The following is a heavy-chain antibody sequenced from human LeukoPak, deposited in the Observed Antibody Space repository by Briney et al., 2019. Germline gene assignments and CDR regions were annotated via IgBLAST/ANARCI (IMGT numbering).Heavy chain of an antibody. CDR2: ISENGGTT. D-gene: IGHD1-1*01. Sequence: PGGSLRLSCAASGFTFSSYAMSWLRQAPGKGLEWVSAISENGGTTYYADSVKGRSTISRDNSKNTLSLQLNSLRAEDTAVYYCAKEGPTGTTKFDYWGQGTLVTVFS. J-gene: IGHJ4*02. CDR1: GFTFSSYA. V-gene: IGHV3-23*01. CDR3: AKEGPTGTTKFDY.